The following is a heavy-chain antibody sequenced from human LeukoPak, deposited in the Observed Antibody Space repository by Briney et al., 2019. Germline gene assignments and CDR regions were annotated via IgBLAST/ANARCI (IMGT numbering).Heavy chain of an antibody. J-gene: IGHJ4*02. CDR3: ARDRQDWNQAPIDH. D-gene: IGHD1-1*01. CDR2: ISGSGGST. Sequence: PGGSLRLSCAASGFTFSSYAMSWVRQAPGKGLEWVSAISGSGGSTYYADSVKGRFTISRDNSKNTLYLQMNSLRAEDTAVYYCARDRQDWNQAPIDHWGQGTLVTVSS. CDR1: GFTFSSYA. V-gene: IGHV3-23*01.